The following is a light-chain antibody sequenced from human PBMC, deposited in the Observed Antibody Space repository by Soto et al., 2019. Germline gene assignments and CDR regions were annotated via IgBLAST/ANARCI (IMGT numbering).Light chain of an antibody. Sequence: QSVLTQPPSVSGAPGQRVTISCTGGSSNIGAGYDVHWYQQLPGTAPKLLIYGNSNRPSGVPYRFSGSKSGTSASLAITGLQAEDAADYYCQSYDSSLSALFGGGTKLTVL. CDR1: SSNIGAGYD. J-gene: IGLJ3*02. CDR2: GNS. V-gene: IGLV1-40*01. CDR3: QSYDSSLSAL.